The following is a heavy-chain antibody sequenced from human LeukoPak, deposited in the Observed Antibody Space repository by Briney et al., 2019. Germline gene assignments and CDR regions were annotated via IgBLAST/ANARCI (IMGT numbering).Heavy chain of an antibody. CDR1: GGSISSSY. J-gene: IGHJ3*02. CDR3: ARRGGSGSPSKVLDI. V-gene: IGHV4-59*08. CDR2: IYYSGST. D-gene: IGHD3-10*01. Sequence: SETLSLTCTVSGGSISSSYWNWIRQPPGKGLEWIGYIYYSGSTNYNPSLESRVTISVDTSKNQFSLKLSSVTAADTAVYYCARRGGSGSPSKVLDIWGQGTMVTVSS.